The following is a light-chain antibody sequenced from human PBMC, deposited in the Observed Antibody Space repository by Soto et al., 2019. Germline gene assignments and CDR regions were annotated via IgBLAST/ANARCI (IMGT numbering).Light chain of an antibody. Sequence: EIVLTQSPSTLSSSPGERATLSCRASQSVSSYLAWYQQKPGQAPRLLIYDASNWATGIPSRFSGSGSGTDFTLTISSLEPEDFAAYYCQQHNNWPITFGQGTRLEIK. J-gene: IGKJ5*01. V-gene: IGKV3-11*01. CDR1: QSVSSY. CDR3: QQHNNWPIT. CDR2: DAS.